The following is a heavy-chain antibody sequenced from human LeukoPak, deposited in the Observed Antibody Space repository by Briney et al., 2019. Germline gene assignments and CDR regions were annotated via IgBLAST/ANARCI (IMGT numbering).Heavy chain of an antibody. D-gene: IGHD3-10*01. V-gene: IGHV3-20*04. CDR1: GFTVSSNY. J-gene: IGHJ4*02. CDR2: INWNGDRT. Sequence: GGSLRLSCAASGFTVSSNYMSWVRQSPGKGLEWVSGINWNGDRTGYAVSVKGRFTISRDNAKKSLYLQMNSLKAEDTALYYCARRDYYGSGSPDFWGQGTLVTVSS. CDR3: ARRDYYGSGSPDF.